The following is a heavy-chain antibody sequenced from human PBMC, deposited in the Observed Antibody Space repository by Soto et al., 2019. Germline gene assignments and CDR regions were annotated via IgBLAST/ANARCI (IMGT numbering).Heavy chain of an antibody. CDR1: GYTFTSYA. D-gene: IGHD5-12*01. CDR3: ARDRAYSGNDVGDYFYY. Sequence: ASVKVSCKASGYTFTSYAMHWVRQAPGQRLEWMGWINAGNGNTKYSQKFQGRVTITRDTSASTAYMELSSLRSEDTAVYYCARDRAYSGNDVGDYFYYWGQGTLVTVSS. J-gene: IGHJ4*02. CDR2: INAGNGNT. V-gene: IGHV1-3*01.